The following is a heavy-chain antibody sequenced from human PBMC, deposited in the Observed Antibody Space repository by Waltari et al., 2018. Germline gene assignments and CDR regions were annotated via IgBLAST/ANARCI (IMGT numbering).Heavy chain of an antibody. Sequence: EVQLVESGGGVVQPGGSLRLSCAVSGFTFSRYWMKWVRQAPGKGLEWVANIKEDGSEKYYVDSVKGRFTISRDNAKNSLYLQMNSLRAEDTAVYYCARVPLMYSSSSRWRNWFDPWGQGTLVTVSS. V-gene: IGHV3-7*03. J-gene: IGHJ5*02. CDR3: ARVPLMYSSSSRWRNWFDP. D-gene: IGHD6-6*01. CDR1: GFTFSRYW. CDR2: IKEDGSEK.